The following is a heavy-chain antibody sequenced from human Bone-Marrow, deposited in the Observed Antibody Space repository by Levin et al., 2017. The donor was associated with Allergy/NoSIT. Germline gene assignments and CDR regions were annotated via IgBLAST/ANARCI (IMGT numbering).Heavy chain of an antibody. Sequence: GGSLRLSCEASGFSFSSYGMHWVRQAPGKGLEWVSVIWYNGNNKYYADSVKGRFTISRDNSKNTLYLQMNSLRAEDTAVYYCARANRNWDYVEDGPNFDYWGQGTLVTVSS. D-gene: IGHD1-7*01. CDR3: ARANRNWDYVEDGPNFDY. CDR2: IWYNGNNK. V-gene: IGHV3-33*01. J-gene: IGHJ4*02. CDR1: GFSFSSYG.